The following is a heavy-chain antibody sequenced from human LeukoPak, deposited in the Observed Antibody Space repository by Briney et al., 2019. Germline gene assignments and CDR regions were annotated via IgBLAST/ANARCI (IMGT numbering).Heavy chain of an antibody. CDR1: GYTFTGYY. Sequence: ASVKVSCKASGYTFTGYYMHWVRQAPGQGLEWMGWINPNSGGTNYAQKFQGRVTMTRDTSISTAYMELSRLRSDDTAVYYCAPLSAMAGDNWFDPWGQGTLVSVSS. CDR3: APLSAMAGDNWFDP. D-gene: IGHD6-19*01. J-gene: IGHJ5*02. CDR2: INPNSGGT. V-gene: IGHV1-2*02.